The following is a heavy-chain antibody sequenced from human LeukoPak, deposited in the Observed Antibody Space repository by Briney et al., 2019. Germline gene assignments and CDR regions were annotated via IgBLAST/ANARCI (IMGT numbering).Heavy chain of an antibody. J-gene: IGHJ4*02. CDR1: GGSISSSSYY. CDR3: ARGFYGDYGRPLDY. V-gene: IGHV4-61*05. Sequence: SETLSLTCTVSGGSISSSSYYWGWIRQPPGKGLEWIGYIYYIGSTNYNPSLKSRVTISVDTSKNQFSLKLRSVTAADTAVYYCARGFYGDYGRPLDYWGQGALVTVSS. CDR2: IYYIGST. D-gene: IGHD4-17*01.